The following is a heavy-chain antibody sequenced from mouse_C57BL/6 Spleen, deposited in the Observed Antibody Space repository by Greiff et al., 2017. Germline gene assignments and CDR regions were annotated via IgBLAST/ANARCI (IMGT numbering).Heavy chain of an antibody. D-gene: IGHD2-3*01. CDR3: ARGGIYDVYLYYFDY. J-gene: IGHJ2*01. CDR2: IDPSDSYT. Sequence: QVQLQQPGAELVMPGASVKLSCKASGYTFTSYWMHWVKQRPGQGLEWIGEIDPSDSYTNYNQKFKGKSTLTVDKSSSTAYMQLSSLTSEDSAVYYCARGGIYDVYLYYFDYWGQGTTLTVSS. CDR1: GYTFTSYW. V-gene: IGHV1-69*01.